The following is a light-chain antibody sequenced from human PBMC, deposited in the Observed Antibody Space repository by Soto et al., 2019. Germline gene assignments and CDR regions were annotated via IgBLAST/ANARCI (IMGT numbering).Light chain of an antibody. CDR2: GAS. CDR3: QQYNNWPLT. Sequence: EIVMTQSPVTLSVSPGERATLSCRAGQSVSSNLAWYQQKPGQAPRLLIYGASTRATGIPARFSGSGSGTEFTLTISSLQSEDFAVYYCQQYNNWPLTFGGGTKVDIK. V-gene: IGKV3-15*01. J-gene: IGKJ4*01. CDR1: QSVSSN.